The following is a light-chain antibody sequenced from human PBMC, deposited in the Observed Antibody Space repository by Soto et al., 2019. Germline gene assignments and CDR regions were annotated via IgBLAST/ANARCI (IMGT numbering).Light chain of an antibody. Sequence: QSVLTQPASVSGSPGQSITISCTGTSSDVGCYNLVSWYQQDPGKAPKLVIYEGSKRPSGVSIRFSGSKSGNTASLTISGLQAEDEADYYCCSYAAGSTYYVFGTGTKLTVL. J-gene: IGLJ1*01. CDR1: SSDVGCYNL. V-gene: IGLV2-23*01. CDR2: EGS. CDR3: CSYAAGSTYYV.